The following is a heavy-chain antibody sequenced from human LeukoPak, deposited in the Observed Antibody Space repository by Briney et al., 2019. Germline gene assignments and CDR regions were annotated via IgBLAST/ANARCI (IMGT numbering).Heavy chain of an antibody. J-gene: IGHJ6*02. V-gene: IGHV3-33*08. D-gene: IGHD6-13*01. CDR1: GFTFSDYG. CDR2: IWYDGGSR. CDR3: ARALYSGSLFGMDV. Sequence: GGPLTLPCAASGFTFSDYGMHWLRQAPGKGLEWVTVIWYDGGSRYYADSVKGRFNISRDNPKNTRYLQVNSLRAEDTAVYYCARALYSGSLFGMDVWGPGTTVT.